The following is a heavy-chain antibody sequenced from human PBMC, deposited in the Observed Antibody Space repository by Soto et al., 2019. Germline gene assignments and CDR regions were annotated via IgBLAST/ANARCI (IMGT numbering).Heavy chain of an antibody. J-gene: IGHJ6*02. Sequence: QVTLKESGPVLVKPTETLTLTCTVSGFSLSNARMGVSWIRQPPGKALEWLAHIFSNDEKSYSTSLKSRLTIAKDTSKSQVVLTMTNMDPVDTATYDCARLRLGELSLFREVWGQGTTVTVSS. V-gene: IGHV2-26*01. D-gene: IGHD3-16*02. CDR2: IFSNDEK. CDR3: ARLRLGELSLFREV. CDR1: GFSLSNARMG.